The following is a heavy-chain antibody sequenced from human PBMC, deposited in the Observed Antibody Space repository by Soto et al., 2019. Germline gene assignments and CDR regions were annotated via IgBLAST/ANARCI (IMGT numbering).Heavy chain of an antibody. Sequence: SVKVSCKASGGTFSSYAISWVRQAPGQGLEWMGGIIPIFGTANYAQKFQGRVTITADKSTSTAYMELSSLRSEDTAVYYCARGLRGYFDWLPPDYWGQGTLVTVSS. CDR1: GGTFSSYA. CDR3: ARGLRGYFDWLPPDY. V-gene: IGHV1-69*06. D-gene: IGHD3-9*01. J-gene: IGHJ4*02. CDR2: IIPIFGTA.